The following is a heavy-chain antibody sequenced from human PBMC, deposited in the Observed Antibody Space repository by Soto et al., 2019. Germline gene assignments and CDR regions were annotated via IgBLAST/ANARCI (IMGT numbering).Heavy chain of an antibody. CDR1: GFTFSSYN. V-gene: IGHV3-64*02. Sequence: EVQLVESGEGLVQPGGSLRLSCAASGFTFSSYNIHWIRQAPGKGLEFVSAISRSGDRTYYADSVKGRFTITRDNSKNTVWRQIGSLRAEDMAVYYCARARCSSGQCCYFDYWGRGALVSVSS. CDR3: ARARCSSGQCCYFDY. CDR2: ISRSGDRT. D-gene: IGHD2-15*01. J-gene: IGHJ4*02.